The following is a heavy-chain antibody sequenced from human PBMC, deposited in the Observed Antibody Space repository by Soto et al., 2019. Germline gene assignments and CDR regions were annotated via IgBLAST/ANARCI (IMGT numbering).Heavy chain of an antibody. V-gene: IGHV1-18*01. D-gene: IGHD2-2*01. CDR2: ISAYNGNT. CDR1: GGTFSSYG. Sequence: ASVKVSCKASGGTFSSYGTTWVRQAPGQGLEWMGWISAYNGNTNYAQKLQGRVTMTTDTSTSTAYMELRSLRSDDTAVYYCARDVGYSSTWEIWGQGTMVTVSS. J-gene: IGHJ3*02. CDR3: ARDVGYSSTWEI.